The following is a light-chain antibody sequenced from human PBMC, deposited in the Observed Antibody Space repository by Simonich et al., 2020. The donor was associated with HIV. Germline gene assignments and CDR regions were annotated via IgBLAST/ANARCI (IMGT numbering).Light chain of an antibody. V-gene: IGKV1-5*03. J-gene: IGKJ4*01. Sequence: DIQMTQSPSTLSASVGDRVTITCRASKSINRYLAWYQQKPGKAPKLLIYKASSLQSEVPSMFSGNGSGTEFTLTISSLQPDDFATYYCQQLNSYPTFGGGTKVEIK. CDR3: QQLNSYPT. CDR1: KSINRY. CDR2: KAS.